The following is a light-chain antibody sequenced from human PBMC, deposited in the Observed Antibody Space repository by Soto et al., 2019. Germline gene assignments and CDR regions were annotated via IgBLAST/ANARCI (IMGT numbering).Light chain of an antibody. CDR1: QSIKNN. V-gene: IGKV3-15*01. CDR2: GIS. CDR3: QQYISWPLT. J-gene: IGKJ4*01. Sequence: IVMTQSPATLSVSPGERATLSCRASQSIKNNYLAWYQQKPGQAPRLLMYGISTSATGFPARFSGSGSGTEFTLTISSLQSEDFAVYYCQQYISWPLTFGGGTKVEI.